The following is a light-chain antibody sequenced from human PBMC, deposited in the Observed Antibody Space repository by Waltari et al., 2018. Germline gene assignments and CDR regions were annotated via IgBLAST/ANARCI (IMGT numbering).Light chain of an antibody. Sequence: QSALTQPASVSGSPGQSITISCTGSISDVGSCNFVSWYQHHPGKAPKFLIYENDKRPSVVSDRFSGSKSGKTASLTISGLQAEDEADYYCCSYAGNNIWLFGGGTKLTVI. CDR3: CSYAGNNIWL. V-gene: IGLV2-23*01. CDR2: END. CDR1: ISDVGSCNF. J-gene: IGLJ3*02.